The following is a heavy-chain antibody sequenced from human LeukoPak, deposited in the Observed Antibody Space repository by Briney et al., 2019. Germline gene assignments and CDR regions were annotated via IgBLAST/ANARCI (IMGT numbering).Heavy chain of an antibody. CDR2: IRSKTDGGTT. V-gene: IGHV3-15*01. J-gene: IGHJ4*02. CDR1: GFIFSSYG. CDR3: TTETYVRYSSSGY. D-gene: IGHD6-6*01. Sequence: GGSLRLSCAASGFIFSSYGMHWVRQAPGKGLEWVGRIRSKTDGGTTDYAAPVKGRFTISRDDSKNTLYLQMNSLKTEDTAVYYCTTETYVRYSSSGYWGQGTLVTVSS.